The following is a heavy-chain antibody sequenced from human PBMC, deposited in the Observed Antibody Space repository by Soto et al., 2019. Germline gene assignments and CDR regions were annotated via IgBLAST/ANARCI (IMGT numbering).Heavy chain of an antibody. V-gene: IGHV3-33*01. CDR3: ARAGGRGVTLDY. CDR2: IWYDGSNK. CDR1: GFTFSSYG. Sequence: QVQLVESGGGVVQPGRSLRLSCAASGFTFSSYGMHWVRQAPGKGLEWVAVIWYDGSNKYYADSVKGRFTISRDNSKNPLYLQMNSLRAEDTAVYYCARAGGRGVTLDYWGQGTLVTVSS. J-gene: IGHJ4*02. D-gene: IGHD3-10*01.